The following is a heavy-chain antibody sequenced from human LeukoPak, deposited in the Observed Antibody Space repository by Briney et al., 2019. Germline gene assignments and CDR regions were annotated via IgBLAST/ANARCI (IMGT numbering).Heavy chain of an antibody. D-gene: IGHD2-15*01. Sequence: PGGPLRLPCAASGFXLRSYEMNWVRQAPGKGLEWVSYISSSGSIIYYADSVKGRFTISGDNAKNSLYLQMSSLRAEGTAVYYCVLSWSYDMDVWGQGTTVTVSS. CDR1: GFXLRSYE. J-gene: IGHJ6*02. CDR2: ISSSGSII. V-gene: IGHV3-48*03. CDR3: VLSWSYDMDV.